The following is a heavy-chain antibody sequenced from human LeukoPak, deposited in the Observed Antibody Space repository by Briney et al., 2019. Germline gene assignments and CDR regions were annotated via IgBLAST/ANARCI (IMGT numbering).Heavy chain of an antibody. J-gene: IGHJ4*02. Sequence: PGRSLRLSCAASGFTFSSYAMSWVRQAPGKGLEWVSAISGSGGSTYYADSVKGRFTISRDNSKNTLYLQMNSLRAEDTAVYHCAKVYGAARQGAFDYWGQGTLVTVSS. CDR3: AKVYGAARQGAFDY. V-gene: IGHV3-23*01. CDR1: GFTFSSYA. CDR2: ISGSGGST. D-gene: IGHD6-6*01.